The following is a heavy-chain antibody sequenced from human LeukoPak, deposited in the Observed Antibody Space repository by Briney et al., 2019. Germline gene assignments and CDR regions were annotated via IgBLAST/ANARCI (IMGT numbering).Heavy chain of an antibody. CDR2: IRTKTYSEPP. V-gene: IGHV3-49*04. D-gene: IGHD5-24*01. Sequence: GGSLRLSCSTSGFTFGDSAMNWVRQAPGKGLEWLAFIRTKTYSEPPQYAASVKGRFTISRDDSKGIAYLQMNSLKTEDTAVYYCTRSRDGYSLFFGRWGQGTLVTVSS. CDR3: TRSRDGYSLFFGR. J-gene: IGHJ4*02. CDR1: GFTFGDSA.